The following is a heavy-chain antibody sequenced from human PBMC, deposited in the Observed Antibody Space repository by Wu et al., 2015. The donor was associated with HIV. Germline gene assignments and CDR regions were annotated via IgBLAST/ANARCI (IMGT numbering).Heavy chain of an antibody. D-gene: IGHD6-13*01. CDR3: ARLSGYSSSWPFDY. CDR2: IIPIFGTA. J-gene: IGHJ4*02. CDR1: GGTFSSYA. Sequence: QVQLAQSGAEVKNPGSSVKVFCKASGGTFSSYAINWVRQAPGQGLEWMGGIIPIFGTANYAQKFQGRVTITADESTNTAYMELSSLKSEDTAVYYCARLSGYSSSWPFDYWGQGTLVTVSS. V-gene: IGHV1-69*12.